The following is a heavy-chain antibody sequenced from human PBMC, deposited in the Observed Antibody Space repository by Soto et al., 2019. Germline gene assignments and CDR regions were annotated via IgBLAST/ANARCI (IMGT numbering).Heavy chain of an antibody. D-gene: IGHD3-3*01. V-gene: IGHV5-10-1*01. J-gene: IGHJ6*02. CDR2: IDPSDSYT. CDR1: GYSFTSYW. CDR3: ARETYYDFWSNYYYYGMDV. Sequence: PGESLKISCKGSGYSFTSYWISWVRQMPGKGLGWMGRIDPSDSYTNYSPSFQGHVTISADKSISTAYLQWSSLKASDTAMYYCARETYYDFWSNYYYYGMDVWGQGTTVPVSS.